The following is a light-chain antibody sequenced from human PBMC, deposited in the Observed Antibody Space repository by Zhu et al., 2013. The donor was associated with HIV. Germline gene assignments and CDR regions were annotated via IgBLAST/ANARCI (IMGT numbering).Light chain of an antibody. J-gene: IGKJ1*01. Sequence: EIVLTQSPGTLSLSPGERATLSCRASQSVSSNYLAWYQQKPGQAPRLLIYGASSRATGIPGRFSGSGSGTDFTLTISRLEPEDFAVYYCQQYGSLWTFGQGTKVEIK. V-gene: IGKV3-20*01. CDR1: QSVSSNY. CDR2: GAS. CDR3: QQYGSLWT.